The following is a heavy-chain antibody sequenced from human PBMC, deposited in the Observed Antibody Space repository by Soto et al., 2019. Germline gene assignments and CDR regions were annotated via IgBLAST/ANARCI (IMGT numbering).Heavy chain of an antibody. CDR3: ARLGGALIHYYMDV. CDR2: LNPNSGNT. Sequence: ASVKVSCKASGYTFTSYDINWVRQATGQGLEWMGWLNPNSGNTGYAQKFQGRVTMTRNTSISTAYMELSSLRSEDTAVYYCARLGGALIHYYMDVWGKGTTVTVSS. D-gene: IGHD3-16*01. J-gene: IGHJ6*03. V-gene: IGHV1-8*01. CDR1: GYTFTSYD.